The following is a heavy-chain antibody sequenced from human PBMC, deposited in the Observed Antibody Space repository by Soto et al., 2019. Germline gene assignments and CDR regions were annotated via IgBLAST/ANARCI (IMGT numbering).Heavy chain of an antibody. J-gene: IGHJ4*02. V-gene: IGHV1-3*01. CDR3: ARYDVWSGYSMGTIDY. D-gene: IGHD3-3*01. CDR1: GYNFTSYA. CDR2: INAGNGNI. Sequence: QVQLVQSGAEVKRPGTSVKVSCKASGYNFTSYAMYWVRQAPGQRLEWMGWINAGNGNIKYSEKFQGRVTITRDTSASTAYMDVSSLRSEDTAVYYRARYDVWSGYSMGTIDYWGQGTLVTVSS.